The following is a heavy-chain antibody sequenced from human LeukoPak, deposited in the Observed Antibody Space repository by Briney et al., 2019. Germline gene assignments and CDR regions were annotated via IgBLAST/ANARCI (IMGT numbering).Heavy chain of an antibody. CDR2: IFRGRST. Sequence: PAGSLRLSRAVSCFIVRYNYLRWVRLAPGKGLEEFATIFRGRSTYYADTVQGRFKISRDNAENILYLQMNSLRDEDTALYYCARGMYGSGTYYIGDAFDIWGRGTMVTVSS. CDR3: ARGMYGSGTYYIGDAFDI. D-gene: IGHD3-10*01. V-gene: IGHV3-53*01. J-gene: IGHJ3*02. CDR1: CFIVRYNY.